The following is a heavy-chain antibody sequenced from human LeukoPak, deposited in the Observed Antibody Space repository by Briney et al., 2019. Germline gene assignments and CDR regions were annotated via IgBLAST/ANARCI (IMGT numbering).Heavy chain of an antibody. V-gene: IGHV3-23*01. CDR2: ISGSGGST. D-gene: IGHD3-3*01. CDR3: AKSREGIFGVVTAXYFDX. CDR1: GFTFSSYA. Sequence: GGSLRLSXAASGFTFSSYAMSWVRQTPGKGLEWVSAISGSGGSTYYADSVKGRFTISRDNSKNTLYLQMNSLRAEDTAVYYCAKSREGIFGVVTAXYFDXXGQGTXVTVS. J-gene: IGHJ4*02.